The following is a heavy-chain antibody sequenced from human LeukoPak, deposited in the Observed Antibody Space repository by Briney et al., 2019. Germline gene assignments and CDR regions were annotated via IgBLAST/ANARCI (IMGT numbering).Heavy chain of an antibody. CDR2: IYYSGST. CDR1: GGSISSYY. V-gene: IGHV4-59*08. CDR3: GRGDSSGLDY. D-gene: IGHD6-19*01. Sequence: SETLALTCTVSGGSISSYYWSWIPQRPGKGLEWFGYIYYSGSTNYNRSLKSRVTISVDTSKNQFSLKLSSVTAADTAVYYCGRGDSSGLDYWGQGTLVTVSS. J-gene: IGHJ4*02.